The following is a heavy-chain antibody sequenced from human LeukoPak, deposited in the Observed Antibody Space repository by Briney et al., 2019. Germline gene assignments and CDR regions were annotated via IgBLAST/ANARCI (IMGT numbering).Heavy chain of an antibody. CDR1: GYTFTSYD. Sequence: GASVKVSCKASGYTFTSYDINWVRQATGQGLEWMGWMNPNSGNTGYAQKFQGRVTMTRNTSVSTAYMELSSLRSEDTAVYYCARGYCSSTSCYISWFDPWGQGTLVTVSS. V-gene: IGHV1-8*01. CDR2: MNPNSGNT. CDR3: ARGYCSSTSCYISWFDP. D-gene: IGHD2-2*02. J-gene: IGHJ5*02.